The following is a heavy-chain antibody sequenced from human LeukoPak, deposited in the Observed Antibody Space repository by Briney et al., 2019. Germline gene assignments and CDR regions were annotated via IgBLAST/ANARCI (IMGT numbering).Heavy chain of an antibody. Sequence: AAVKVSCKASGYTFTSYGISWVRQAPGQGLEWMGWISAYNGNTNYAQKLQGRGTMTTDTSTSTAYMELRSLRSDDTVVYYCARDQAMVRGVIITGDAFDIWGQGTMVTVSS. CDR1: GYTFTSYG. CDR3: ARDQAMVRGVIITGDAFDI. D-gene: IGHD3-10*01. V-gene: IGHV1-18*01. J-gene: IGHJ3*02. CDR2: ISAYNGNT.